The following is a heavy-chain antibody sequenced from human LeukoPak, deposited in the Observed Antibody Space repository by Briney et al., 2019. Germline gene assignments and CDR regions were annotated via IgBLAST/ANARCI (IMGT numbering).Heavy chain of an antibody. J-gene: IGHJ6*03. V-gene: IGHV1-18*01. Sequence: ASVKVSCKASGYTFTSYGISWVRQAPGQGLEWMGWISAYNGNTNYAQKLQGRVTMTTDTSTSTAYMELSRLRSDDTAVYYCARDGGTTVTLRYYYYMDVWGKGTTVTISS. D-gene: IGHD4-17*01. CDR1: GYTFTSYG. CDR3: ARDGGTTVTLRYYYYMDV. CDR2: ISAYNGNT.